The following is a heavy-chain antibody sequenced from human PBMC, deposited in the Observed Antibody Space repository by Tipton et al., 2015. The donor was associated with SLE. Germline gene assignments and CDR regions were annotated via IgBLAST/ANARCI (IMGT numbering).Heavy chain of an antibody. V-gene: IGHV4-34*01. Sequence: TLSLTCAVYGGSFRGYYCSWIPPPPGEGVEGVWEINHSGNTNYNPPLKSRVTISVDTSKNQFSLKLTSLTAADTAVYYCARGLYGDEPGYWGQGTLVTVSS. CDR2: INHSGNT. CDR1: GGSFRGYY. J-gene: IGHJ4*02. D-gene: IGHD4-17*01. CDR3: ARGLYGDEPGY.